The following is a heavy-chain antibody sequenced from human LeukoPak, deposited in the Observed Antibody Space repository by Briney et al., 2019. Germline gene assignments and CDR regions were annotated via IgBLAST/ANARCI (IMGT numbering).Heavy chain of an antibody. V-gene: IGHV3-72*01. J-gene: IGHJ4*02. CDR3: TRIFYYGTRGYYPDF. Sequence: PGGSLRLPCAASGFTFSDHHMDWVRQAPGKGLEWIGRSKNKDYAYSTVYAASVKGRFTFSRDDPKNSLYLQMNSLTTEDTAVYYCTRIFYYGTRGYYPDFWGQGTLVTVSS. CDR2: SKNKDYAYST. CDR1: GFTFSDHH. D-gene: IGHD3-22*01.